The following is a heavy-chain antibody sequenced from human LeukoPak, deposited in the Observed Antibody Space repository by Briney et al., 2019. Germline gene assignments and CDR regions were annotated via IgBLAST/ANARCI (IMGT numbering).Heavy chain of an antibody. CDR1: GFTVSSNY. Sequence: GGSLRHSCAASGFTVSSNYMSWVRQAPGKGLEWVSVIYSGGSTYYADSVKGRFTISRDNSKNTLYLQMNSLRAEDTAVYYCARSPRNRHFDYWGQGTLVTVSS. CDR2: IYSGGST. J-gene: IGHJ4*02. D-gene: IGHD2/OR15-2a*01. V-gene: IGHV3-66*02. CDR3: ARSPRNRHFDY.